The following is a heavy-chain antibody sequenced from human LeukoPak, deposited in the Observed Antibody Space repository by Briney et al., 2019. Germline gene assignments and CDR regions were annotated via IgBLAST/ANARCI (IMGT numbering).Heavy chain of an antibody. J-gene: IGHJ4*02. D-gene: IGHD1-26*01. CDR2: INPNSGGT. Sequence: GASVKVSCTASGYTFTGYYMHWVRDAPGQGREWMGWINPNSGGTNYAQKFQGRVTMTRDTAISTAYMELSRLRSDDTAVYYCARVRIVGATTNDYWGQGTLVTVSS. CDR1: GYTFTGYY. V-gene: IGHV1-2*02. CDR3: ARVRIVGATTNDY.